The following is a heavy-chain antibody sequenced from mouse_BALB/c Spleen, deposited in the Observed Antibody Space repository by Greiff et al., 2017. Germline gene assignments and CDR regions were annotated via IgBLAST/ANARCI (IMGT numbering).Heavy chain of an antibody. CDR2: ILPGSGST. J-gene: IGHJ4*01. D-gene: IGHD2-12*01. Sequence: VQLQQSGAELMKPGASVKISCKATGYTFSSYWIEWVKQRPGHGLEWIGEILPGSGSTNYNEKFKGKATFTADTSSNTAYMQLSSLTSEDSAVYYCARGRIFTTGLYAMDYWGQGTSVTVSS. CDR3: ARGRIFTTGLYAMDY. CDR1: GYTFSSYW. V-gene: IGHV1-9*01.